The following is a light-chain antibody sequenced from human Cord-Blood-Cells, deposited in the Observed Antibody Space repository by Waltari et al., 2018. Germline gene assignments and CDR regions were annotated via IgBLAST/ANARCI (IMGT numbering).Light chain of an antibody. CDR3: MQALQTPRT. CDR1: QSLLHSNGYNY. CDR2: LGS. Sequence: DLVMTQSPLSLPVTPGEPASISCRSSQSLLHSNGYNYLDWYLQKPWQSPQLRIYLGSNRASGVPDRFSGSGSGADFTLKISRVEAEDVGVYYCMQALQTPRTFGQGTKVEIK. J-gene: IGKJ1*01. V-gene: IGKV2-28*01.